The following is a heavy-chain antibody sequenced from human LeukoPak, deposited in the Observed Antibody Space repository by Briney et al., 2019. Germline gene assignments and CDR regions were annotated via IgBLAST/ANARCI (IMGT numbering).Heavy chain of an antibody. CDR2: IKQDGSEK. CDR3: ARTAALNYFDY. Sequence: GGSLRLSCAASGFTFSSYWMSWVRQAPGKGLEWVANIKQDGSEKYYVDSVKGRFTISRGNAKNSLYLQMNSLRAEDTAVYYCARTAALNYFDYWGQGTLVTVSS. J-gene: IGHJ4*02. CDR1: GFTFSSYW. V-gene: IGHV3-7*01. D-gene: IGHD3-9*01.